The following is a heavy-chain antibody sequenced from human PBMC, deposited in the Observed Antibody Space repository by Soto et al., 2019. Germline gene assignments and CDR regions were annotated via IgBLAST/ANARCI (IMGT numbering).Heavy chain of an antibody. CDR3: ATERWLQHDGQYFYYGMDV. V-gene: IGHV3-74*01. CDR2: IKGDGSST. J-gene: IGHJ6*02. CDR1: GFTFSSYW. Sequence: EVQLVESGGGLVQPGGSLRLSCAASGFTFSSYWMLWVRQAPGKGLVWVSSIKGDGSSTNYADSVKGRFTISRDNGKNTLYLQMNSRSAEDTAVYYCATERWLQHDGQYFYYGMDVWGRGTMVTVSS. D-gene: IGHD5-12*01.